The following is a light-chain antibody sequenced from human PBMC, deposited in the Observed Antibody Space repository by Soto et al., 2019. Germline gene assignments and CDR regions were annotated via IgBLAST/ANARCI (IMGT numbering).Light chain of an antibody. J-gene: IGKJ4*01. CDR3: HQYMTWPLT. Sequence: DIVMTQSPVPLSVSPGERATLSCRASQSVGVNLAWFQQKPGHAPRLLIYESSTRATGIPVRFSGSGSGTEFTLTISSLQSEDFAVYYCHQYMTWPLTFGGGTKVEIK. CDR2: ESS. CDR1: QSVGVN. V-gene: IGKV3-15*01.